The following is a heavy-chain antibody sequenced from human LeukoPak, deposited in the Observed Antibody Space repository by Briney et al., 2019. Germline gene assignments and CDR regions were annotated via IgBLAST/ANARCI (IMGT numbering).Heavy chain of an antibody. CDR2: INHSGST. V-gene: IGHV4-34*01. J-gene: IGHJ4*02. CDR1: GGSFSGYY. D-gene: IGHD3-22*01. CDR3: ARDHYYDSSGYFDY. Sequence: SETLSLTCAVYGGSFSGYYWSWIRQPPGKGLEWIGEINHSGSTNYNPSLKSRVTISVDTSKNQFSLKLSSVTAADTAVYYCARDHYYDSSGYFDYWGQGTLATVSS.